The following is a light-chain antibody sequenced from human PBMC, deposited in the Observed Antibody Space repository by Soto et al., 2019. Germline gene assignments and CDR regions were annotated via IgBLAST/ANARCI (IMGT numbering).Light chain of an antibody. CDR1: SSNIGAGYD. CDR2: GNS. Sequence: QSALTQPPSVSGAPGQRVTISCTGSSSNIGAGYDVHWYQQLPGTAPKLLIYGNSNRPSGVPDRFSGSKSGTSASLAITGRQAEDEADYYCQSYDSSLSGSYVFGTGTKLTVL. J-gene: IGLJ1*01. CDR3: QSYDSSLSGSYV. V-gene: IGLV1-40*01.